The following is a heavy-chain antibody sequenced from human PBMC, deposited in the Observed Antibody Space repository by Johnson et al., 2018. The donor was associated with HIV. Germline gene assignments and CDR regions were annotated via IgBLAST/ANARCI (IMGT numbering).Heavy chain of an antibody. V-gene: IGHV3-11*04. J-gene: IGHJ3*02. D-gene: IGHD3-3*01. CDR2: ISSSGSTI. Sequence: VQLVESGGGVVQPGGSLRLSCAASGFTFSDYYMSWIRQAPGKGLEWVSYISSSGSTIYYADSVKGRFTISRDNSKNTLSLQMNRLRTEEPAVFYCAKGPLYDFWSGEAFDIWGQGTMVPVSS. CDR1: GFTFSDYY. CDR3: AKGPLYDFWSGEAFDI.